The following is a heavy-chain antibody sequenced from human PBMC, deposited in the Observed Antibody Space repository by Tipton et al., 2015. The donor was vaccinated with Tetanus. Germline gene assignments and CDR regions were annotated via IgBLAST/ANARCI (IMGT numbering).Heavy chain of an antibody. J-gene: IGHJ4*02. CDR3: ARRLKVGITGVYFDL. Sequence: TLSLTCSLSGGSISNSEYHWAWIRQPPGKGLEWIGSVFDSGTSYYNPSLKSRVTISVDTSKNHFSLRLSSVAAADTAVYHCARRLKVGITGVYFDLWGRGTRVSVSS. V-gene: IGHV4-39*02. CDR2: VFDSGTS. CDR1: GGSISNSEYH. D-gene: IGHD7-27*01.